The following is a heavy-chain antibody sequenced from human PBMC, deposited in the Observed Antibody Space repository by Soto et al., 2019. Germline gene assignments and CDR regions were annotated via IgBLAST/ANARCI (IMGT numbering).Heavy chain of an antibody. D-gene: IGHD1-20*01. CDR2: ISGSGGST. V-gene: IGHV3-23*01. J-gene: IGHJ4*02. CDR1: GFTFSSYA. CDR3: AKDGPITGTRPGYFDY. Sequence: PGGSLRLSCAASGFTFSSYAMSWVRQAPGKGLEWVSAISGSGGSTYYADSVKGRFTISRDNSKNTLYLQMNSLRAEDTAVYYCAKDGPITGTRPGYFDYWGQGTLVTVSS.